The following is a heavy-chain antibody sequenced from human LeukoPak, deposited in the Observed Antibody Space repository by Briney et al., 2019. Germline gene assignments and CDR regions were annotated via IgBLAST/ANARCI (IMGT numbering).Heavy chain of an antibody. CDR1: GFTFSSYA. V-gene: IGHV3-30-3*01. CDR3: ARFGPGVELLYAFDI. D-gene: IGHD2-2*01. Sequence: GGSLRLSCAASGFTFSSYAMHWVRQAPGKGLEWVAVISYDGSNKYYADSVKGRFTISRDNSKNTLYLQMNSLRAEDTAVYYCARFGPGVELLYAFDIWGQGTMVTVSS. J-gene: IGHJ3*02. CDR2: ISYDGSNK.